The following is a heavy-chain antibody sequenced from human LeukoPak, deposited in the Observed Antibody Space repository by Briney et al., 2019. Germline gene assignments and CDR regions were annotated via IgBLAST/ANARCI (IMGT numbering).Heavy chain of an antibody. Sequence: SETLSLTCTVSGGSISSYYWSWIRQPAGKGLEWIGRIDTSGNTNYKPSLKSRVTMSVDASKKQFSLKLSSVTAADTAVYYCARVSSSWYQDWYFDLWGRGTLVTVSS. CDR1: GGSISSYY. V-gene: IGHV4-4*07. CDR3: ARVSSSWYQDWYFDL. J-gene: IGHJ2*01. D-gene: IGHD6-13*01. CDR2: IDTSGNT.